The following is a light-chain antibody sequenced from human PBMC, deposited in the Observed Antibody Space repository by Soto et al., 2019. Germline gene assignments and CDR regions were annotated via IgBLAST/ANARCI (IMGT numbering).Light chain of an antibody. J-gene: IGLJ1*01. CDR3: QSYDSSLSAPL. Sequence: QSVLTQPPSVSGAPGQRVTISCTGSSSNIGAGYDVHWYQQLPGTAPKLLIYGNSNRPSGVPDRFSGSKSGTSASLAITGLQAEDEADYYCQSYDSSLSAPLFGTGTQLTVL. V-gene: IGLV1-40*01. CDR1: SSNIGAGYD. CDR2: GNS.